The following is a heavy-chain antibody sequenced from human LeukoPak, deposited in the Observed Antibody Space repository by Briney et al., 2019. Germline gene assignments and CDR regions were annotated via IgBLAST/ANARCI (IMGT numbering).Heavy chain of an antibody. Sequence: ASVKVSCKASGYTFTSYGISWVRQAPGQGLEWMGWISAYNGNTNYAQKLQGRVTMTTDTSTSTAYMELRSLRSDDTAVYYCARRAGGYCSSTSCYARVFQRGSYYYYYMDVWGKGTTVTVSS. V-gene: IGHV1-18*01. CDR1: GYTFTSYG. CDR3: ARRAGGYCSSTSCYARVFQRGSYYYYYMDV. D-gene: IGHD2-2*01. CDR2: ISAYNGNT. J-gene: IGHJ6*03.